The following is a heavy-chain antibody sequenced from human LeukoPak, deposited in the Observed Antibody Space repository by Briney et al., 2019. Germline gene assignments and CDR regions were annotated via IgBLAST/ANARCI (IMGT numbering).Heavy chain of an antibody. CDR1: GYTFTSYY. Sequence: GASVKVSCKASGYTFTSYYMHWVRQAPGQGLEWMGIINPSGGSTSYAQKFQGRVTMTRDTSTSTVYMELSSLRSEDTAVYYCARVGCSSTSCHPRAFDIWGQGTMVTVSS. D-gene: IGHD2-2*01. V-gene: IGHV1-46*01. J-gene: IGHJ3*02. CDR2: INPSGGST. CDR3: ARVGCSSTSCHPRAFDI.